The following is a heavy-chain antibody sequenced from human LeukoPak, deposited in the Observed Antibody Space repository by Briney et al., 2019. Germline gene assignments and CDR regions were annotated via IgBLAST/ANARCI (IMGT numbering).Heavy chain of an antibody. Sequence: SETLSLTCAVYGESFSGYYWSWIRQPPGKGLEWIGYIYYSGSTNYNPSLKSRVTISVDTSKNQFSLKLSSVTAADTAVYYCARGSNWFDPWGQGTLVTVSS. CDR2: IYYSGST. CDR3: ARGSNWFDP. V-gene: IGHV4-59*01. CDR1: GESFSGYY. J-gene: IGHJ5*02.